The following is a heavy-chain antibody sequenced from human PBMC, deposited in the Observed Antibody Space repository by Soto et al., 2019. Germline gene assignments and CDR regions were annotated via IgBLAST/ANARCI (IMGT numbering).Heavy chain of an antibody. V-gene: IGHV3-7*01. CDR3: AREVLLWFGEADRGAFDI. CDR2: IKQDGSEK. Sequence: GGSLRLSCAASGFTFSSYWMSWVRQAPGKGLEWVANIKQDGSEKYYVDSVKVRFTISRDNAKNSLYLQMNSLRAEDTAVYYCAREVLLWFGEADRGAFDIWGQGTMVTVSS. D-gene: IGHD3-10*01. CDR1: GFTFSSYW. J-gene: IGHJ3*02.